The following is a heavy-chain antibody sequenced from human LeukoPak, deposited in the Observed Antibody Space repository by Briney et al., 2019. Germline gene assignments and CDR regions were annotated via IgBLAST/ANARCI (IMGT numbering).Heavy chain of an antibody. J-gene: IGHJ6*02. V-gene: IGHV3-49*04. D-gene: IGHD4-17*01. CDR1: GIIFGDYA. CDR3: ARDPDYGDPELGYGLDV. CDR2: IRSKAYGGTT. Sequence: GGSLRLSCTGSGIIFGDYAMSWVRQAPGKGLEWVGFIRSKAYGGTTEYAASVKGRFTISRDDSKSIAYLQLNSLKTEDTAVYYCARDPDYGDPELGYGLDVWGQGTTVTVSS.